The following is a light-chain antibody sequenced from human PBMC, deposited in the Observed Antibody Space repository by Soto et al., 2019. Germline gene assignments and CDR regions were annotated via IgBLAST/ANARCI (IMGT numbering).Light chain of an antibody. CDR2: GAS. V-gene: IGKV3-15*01. CDR1: QSVNIN. J-gene: IGKJ1*01. Sequence: EVVMTQSPATLSVSPGDRATLSCRASQSVNINVAWYQQKPGQAPRLLIYGASTRATGIADRFSGTGSGTEFTLAMRSLQSEDFAVYYCQQYSNRPPWTVGQGTKVEIK. CDR3: QQYSNRPPWT.